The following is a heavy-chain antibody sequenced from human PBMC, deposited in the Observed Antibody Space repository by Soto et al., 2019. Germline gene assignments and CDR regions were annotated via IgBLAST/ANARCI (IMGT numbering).Heavy chain of an antibody. D-gene: IGHD2-2*01. CDR2: INPNSGGT. V-gene: IGHV1-2*04. J-gene: IGHJ6*02. CDR3: AREAHIVVVPAALSGGMDV. Sequence: ASVKVSCKASGYTFTGYYMHWVRQAPGQGLEWMGWINPNSGGTNYAQKFQGWVTMTRDTSISTAYMELSRLRSDDTAVYYCAREAHIVVVPAALSGGMDVRGQGTTVTVSS. CDR1: GYTFTGYY.